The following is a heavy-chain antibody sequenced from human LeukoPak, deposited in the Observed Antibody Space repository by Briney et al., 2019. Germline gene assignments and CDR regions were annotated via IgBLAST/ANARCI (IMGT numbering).Heavy chain of an antibody. J-gene: IGHJ4*02. V-gene: IGHV3-48*01. CDR1: GFIFSTYS. CDR2: ISDTSSTI. Sequence: GGSLRLSCEASGFIFSTYSMSWFRQAPGKGLEWVSYISDTSSTIYYADSVKGRFTISRDNSKNTLYLQMNSLRAEDTAVYYCAKADFDYWGQGTLVTVSS. CDR3: AKADFDY.